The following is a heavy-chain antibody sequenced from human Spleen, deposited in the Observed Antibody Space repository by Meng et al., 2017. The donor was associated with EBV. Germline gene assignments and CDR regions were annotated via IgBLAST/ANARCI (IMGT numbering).Heavy chain of an antibody. CDR2: LIPDFGTP. CDR1: GGAFSYSA. J-gene: IGHJ5*02. V-gene: IGHV1-69*06. D-gene: IGHD6-19*01. CDR3: ASLKDYSSGSTS. Sequence: QVQVVPSGPEVNNPGSSVKVSCNASGGAFSYSAISWVRQAPGQGLEWMGGLIPDFGTPDYAPKFQDRLTISADTSTTTVYMELSSLRSEDTAVYFCASLKDYSSGSTSWGQGTLVTVSS.